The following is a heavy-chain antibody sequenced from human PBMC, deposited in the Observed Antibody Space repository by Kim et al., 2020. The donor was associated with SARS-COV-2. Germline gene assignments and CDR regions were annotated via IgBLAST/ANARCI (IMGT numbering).Heavy chain of an antibody. J-gene: IGHJ4*02. Sequence: GGSLRLSCAASGFTFSSYAMHWVRQAPGKGLEWVAVISYDGSNKYYTDSVKGRFTISRDNSKNTLYLQMNSLRAEDTAVCYCARDGVGFGYYDSSGYADYWGQGTLVTVSS. CDR3: ARDGVGFGYYDSSGYADY. D-gene: IGHD3-22*01. CDR2: ISYDGSNK. CDR1: GFTFSSYA. V-gene: IGHV3-30*04.